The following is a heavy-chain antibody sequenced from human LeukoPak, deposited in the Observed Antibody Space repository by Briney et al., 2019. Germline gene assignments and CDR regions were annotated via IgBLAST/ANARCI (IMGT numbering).Heavy chain of an antibody. CDR2: ISSGSSYI. V-gene: IGHV3-21*01. J-gene: IGHJ4*02. CDR3: ARGDGGDSYYKNY. Sequence: GGSLRLSCAASGFTFSSYNMNWARQAPGKGLEWVSSISSGSSYIYYADSVKGRFTISRDNAKNSLYLQMNSLRAEDTALYYCARGDGGDSYYKNYWGQGTQDTVSS. D-gene: IGHD4-11*01. CDR1: GFTFSSYN.